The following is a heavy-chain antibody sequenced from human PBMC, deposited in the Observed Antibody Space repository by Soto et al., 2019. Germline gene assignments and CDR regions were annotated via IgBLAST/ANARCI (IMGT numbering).Heavy chain of an antibody. D-gene: IGHD3-22*01. V-gene: IGHV4-30-2*01. CDR3: ARGSYYDSSGRSNPNWFDP. CDR2: IYHSGST. J-gene: IGHJ5*02. CDR1: GGSISSGGYS. Sequence: SETLSLTCAVSGGSISSGGYSWSWIRQPPGKGLEWIGYIYHSGSTYYNPSLKSRVTISVDRSKKQFSLKLSSVTAADTAVYYCARGSYYDSSGRSNPNWFDPWGQGTLVTVSS.